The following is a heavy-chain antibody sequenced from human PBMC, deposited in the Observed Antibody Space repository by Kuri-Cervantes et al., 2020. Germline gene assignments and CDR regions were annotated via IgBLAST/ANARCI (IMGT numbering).Heavy chain of an antibody. J-gene: IGHJ4*02. CDR2: IWYDGSNI. Sequence: GGSLRLSCAASGFTFSSYGMHWVRQAPGKGLEWVALIWYDGSNIYYADSVKGRFTISRDNFKNTLYLQMNSLRAEDTAVYYCAKDRGVTAISSPDFDYWGQGTLVTVSS. CDR1: GFTFSSYG. D-gene: IGHD2-21*02. CDR3: AKDRGVTAISSPDFDY. V-gene: IGHV3-33*06.